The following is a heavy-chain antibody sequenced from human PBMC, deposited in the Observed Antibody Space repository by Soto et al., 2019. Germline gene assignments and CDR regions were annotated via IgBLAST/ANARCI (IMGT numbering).Heavy chain of an antibody. D-gene: IGHD6-25*01. Sequence: KPSETLSLTCAVSGGSISSSNWWSWVRQPPGKGLEWIGEIYHSGSTNYNPSLKSRVTISVDKSKNQFSLKLSSVTAADPAVYYCARDPARVAAKSMVDYWGQGTLVTVSS. CDR3: ARDPARVAAKSMVDY. CDR2: IYHSGST. J-gene: IGHJ4*02. CDR1: GGSISSSNW. V-gene: IGHV4-4*02.